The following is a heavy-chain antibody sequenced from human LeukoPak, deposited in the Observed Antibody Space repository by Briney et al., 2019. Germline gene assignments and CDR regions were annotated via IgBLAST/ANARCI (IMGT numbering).Heavy chain of an antibody. J-gene: IGHJ4*02. V-gene: IGHV3-21*04. CDR1: GFTFSSYG. D-gene: IGHD1-26*01. Sequence: GGSLRLSCAASGFTFSSYGMHWVRQAPGKGLEWVSSISYTGTYIYYADSVKGRFTISRDNAQNSLYLQMNSLRAEDTAIYYCVRDRGTYRPIDYWGQGTLVTVSS. CDR2: ISYTGTYI. CDR3: VRDRGTYRPIDY.